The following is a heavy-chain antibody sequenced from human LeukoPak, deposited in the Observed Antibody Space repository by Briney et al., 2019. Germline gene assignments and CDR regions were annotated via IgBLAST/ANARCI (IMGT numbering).Heavy chain of an antibody. D-gene: IGHD6-19*01. CDR3: AREISSGWLGDAFDI. CDR2: ISYDGSNK. CDR1: GFTFSSYG. V-gene: IGHV3-30*03. Sequence: GGSLRLSCAASGFTFSSYGMHWVRQAPGKGLEWVAVISYDGSNKYYADSVKGRFTISRDNSKNTLYLQMNSLRAEDTAVYYCAREISSGWLGDAFDIWGQGTMVTVSS. J-gene: IGHJ3*02.